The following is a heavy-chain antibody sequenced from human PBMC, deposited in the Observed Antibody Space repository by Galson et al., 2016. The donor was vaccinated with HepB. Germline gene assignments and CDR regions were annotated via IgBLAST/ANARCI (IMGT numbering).Heavy chain of an antibody. CDR1: GFSLGAYW. V-gene: IGHV3-7*01. CDR3: ARDVGYEALDY. D-gene: IGHD2-2*01. CDR2: INRDGSEK. Sequence: SLRLSCAGSGFSLGAYWMVWVRQAPGKGLEWVANINRDGSEKYSLEGRFSISRDNSKNSLYLQMDSLRAEDTAVYYCARDVGYEALDYWGQGTLVTVSS. J-gene: IGHJ4*02.